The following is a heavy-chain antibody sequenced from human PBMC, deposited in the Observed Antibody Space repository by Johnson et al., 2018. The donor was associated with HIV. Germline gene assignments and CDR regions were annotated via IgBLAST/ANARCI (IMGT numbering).Heavy chain of an antibody. CDR1: GLTVSSNY. V-gene: IGHV3-7*01. D-gene: IGHD2-8*02. Sequence: VQLVESGGGLIQPGGSLRLSCTASGLTVSSNYMTWVRQAPGKGLEWVANINQDGSEKNYVDSVKGRFTISRDNAKNSLYLQMNSLRAEDTTVYYCARDRYCSGGVCDAFDIWGQGTMVAVSS. CDR3: ARDRYCSGGVCDAFDI. J-gene: IGHJ3*02. CDR2: INQDGSEK.